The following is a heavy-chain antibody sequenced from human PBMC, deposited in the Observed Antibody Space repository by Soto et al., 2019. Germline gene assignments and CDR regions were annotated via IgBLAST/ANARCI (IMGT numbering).Heavy chain of an antibody. D-gene: IGHD6-19*01. J-gene: IGHJ4*02. Sequence: SETRSLTCTVSGGSISSYYWSWSRQPPGKGLEWIGYIYYSGSTNYNPSLKSRVTISVDTSKNQFSLKLSSVTAADTAVYYCARVSFSGGWYGPFDYWGQGTLVTVSS. CDR3: ARVSFSGGWYGPFDY. CDR1: GGSISSYY. CDR2: IYYSGST. V-gene: IGHV4-59*01.